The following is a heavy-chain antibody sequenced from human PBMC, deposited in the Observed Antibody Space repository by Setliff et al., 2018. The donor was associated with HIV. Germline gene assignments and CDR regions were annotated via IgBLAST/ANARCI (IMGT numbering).Heavy chain of an antibody. J-gene: IGHJ6*02. CDR1: GFTFANFA. V-gene: IGHV3-21*01. Sequence: GGSLRLSCAASGFTFANFAMGWVRQAPGRGLEWVSSISIGSGGAIDYADSVQGRFTISRDNSKNSLYLQMNSLRVEDTAVYYCARDYLYYNLYNGSPVYGMDVWGQGTTVTVS. CDR3: ARDYLYYNLYNGSPVYGMDV. CDR2: ISIGSGGAI. D-gene: IGHD3-3*01.